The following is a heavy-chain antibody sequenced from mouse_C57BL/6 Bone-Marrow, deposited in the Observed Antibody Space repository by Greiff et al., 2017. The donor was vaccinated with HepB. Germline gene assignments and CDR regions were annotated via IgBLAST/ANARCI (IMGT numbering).Heavy chain of an antibody. J-gene: IGHJ1*03. Sequence: QVQLKESGSELRSPGSSVKLSCKDFDSEVFPIAFMSWVRQKPGHGFEWIGGILPSIGRTIYGEKFEDKATLDADTLSNTAYLELNSLTSEDSAIYYCARIRVYNGSSHWYFDVWGTGTTVTVSS. D-gene: IGHD1-1*01. V-gene: IGHV15-2*01. CDR2: ILPSIGRT. CDR3: ARIRVYNGSSHWYFDV. CDR1: DSEVFPIAF.